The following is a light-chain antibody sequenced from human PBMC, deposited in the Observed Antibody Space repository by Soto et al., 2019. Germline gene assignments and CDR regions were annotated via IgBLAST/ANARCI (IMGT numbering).Light chain of an antibody. CDR1: QSLSSW. V-gene: IGKV1-5*03. J-gene: IGKJ1*01. CDR3: HQYNKYWT. Sequence: DSHMTQSPSTLSATVGGRFTIPCRSRQSLSSWLAWYQQKPGKAPKRLIYKACGLQSGVPSRFIGTGSGTEVTLTSSSLQPDDFATYYCHQYNKYWTFGQGTKVEIK. CDR2: KAC.